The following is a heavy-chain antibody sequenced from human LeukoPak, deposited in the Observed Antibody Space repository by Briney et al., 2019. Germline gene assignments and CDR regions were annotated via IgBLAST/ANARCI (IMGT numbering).Heavy chain of an antibody. Sequence: SETLSLTCAVYGGSFSGYYWSWIRQPPGKGLERIGEINHSGSTNYNPSLKSRVTISVDTSKNQFSLKLSSVTAADTAVYYCARPRKRYGERAFDIWGQGTMVTVSS. CDR1: GGSFSGYY. CDR2: INHSGST. CDR3: ARPRKRYGERAFDI. J-gene: IGHJ3*02. D-gene: IGHD5-18*01. V-gene: IGHV4-34*01.